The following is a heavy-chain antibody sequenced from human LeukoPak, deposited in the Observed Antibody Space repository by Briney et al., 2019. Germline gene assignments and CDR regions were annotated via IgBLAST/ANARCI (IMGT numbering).Heavy chain of an antibody. CDR3: ARDDGWGSSTSCYDY. CDR2: IKQDGSEK. D-gene: IGHD2-2*01. J-gene: IGHJ4*02. V-gene: IGHV3-7*01. Sequence: GGSLRLSCAAAGFTFPRHAMSWVRQAPGKGLEWVANIKQDGSEKYYVDSVKGRFTISRDNAKNSLYLQMNSLRAEDTAVYYCARDDGWGSSTSCYDYWGQGTLVTVSS. CDR1: GFTFPRHA.